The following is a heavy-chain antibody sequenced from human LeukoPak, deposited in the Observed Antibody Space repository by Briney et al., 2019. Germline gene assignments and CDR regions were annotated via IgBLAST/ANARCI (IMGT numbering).Heavy chain of an antibody. Sequence: PGGSLRLSCAASGFTFSNYAMTWVRQAPGKGLEWVSSFTGSGGSTYYADSVKGRFTISTDNSKNTLYLQMNSLRAEDTAVYYCAKVRAGHYFDYWGQGTLVTVSS. CDR2: FTGSGGST. V-gene: IGHV3-23*01. CDR1: GFTFSNYA. CDR3: AKVRAGHYFDY. D-gene: IGHD6-19*01. J-gene: IGHJ4*02.